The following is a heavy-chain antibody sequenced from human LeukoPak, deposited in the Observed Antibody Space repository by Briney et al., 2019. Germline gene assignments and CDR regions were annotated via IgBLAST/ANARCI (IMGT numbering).Heavy chain of an antibody. V-gene: IGHV3-53*04. J-gene: IGHJ4*02. CDR3: ARGRDGYNYRLDY. CDR1: GFTVSSNY. D-gene: IGHD5-24*01. Sequence: GSLRLSCAASGFTVSSNYMSWVRQAPGKGLEWVSVIYSGGSTYYADSVKGRFTISRHNSKNTLYLQMYSLRAEDTAVYYCARGRDGYNYRLDYWGQGTLVTVSS. CDR2: IYSGGST.